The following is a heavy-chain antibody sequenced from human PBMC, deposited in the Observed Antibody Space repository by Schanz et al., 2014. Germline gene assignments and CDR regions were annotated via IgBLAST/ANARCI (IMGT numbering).Heavy chain of an antibody. V-gene: IGHV3-33*01. CDR1: GFTFISYD. Sequence: QAQLVESGGGVVQPGRSLRLSCVASGFTFISYDIHWVRQAPGKGLEWVAVIRYDGRNKNFVESVKGRFTISRDNSNNTVYLQMITLRAEDTAVYYCAREDCSATSCYFRYWGQGTLVTVSS. D-gene: IGHD2-21*01. J-gene: IGHJ4*02. CDR2: IRYDGRNK. CDR3: AREDCSATSCYFRY.